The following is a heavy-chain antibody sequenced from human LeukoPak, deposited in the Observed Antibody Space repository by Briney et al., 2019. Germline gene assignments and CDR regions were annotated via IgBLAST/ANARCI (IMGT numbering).Heavy chain of an antibody. CDR3: ARDPGYYYGSGSYSDY. Sequence: GGSLRLSCAASGFTVGTNYMSWVRQAPGKGLEWVSVIYSGASTYYADSVKGRFTISRDNSKNTVYLQMNSLRAEDTAVYYCARDPGYYYGSGSYSDYWGQGTLVTVSS. CDR2: IYSGAST. J-gene: IGHJ4*02. V-gene: IGHV3-66*01. D-gene: IGHD3-10*01. CDR1: GFTVGTNY.